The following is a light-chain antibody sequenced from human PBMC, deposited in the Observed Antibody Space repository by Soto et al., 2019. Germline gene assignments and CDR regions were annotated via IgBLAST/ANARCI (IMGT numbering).Light chain of an antibody. V-gene: IGKV3-20*01. Sequence: EIVLTQSPDTLYLSLGERGSLSCRASQSVSSDYLAWFQQKPGQAPRLLISAASNRAAGTPDRFSGSGSGTDFTLAISRLEPEDFAVYFCQQYGSSPYTFGQGTRLEVK. J-gene: IGKJ2*01. CDR1: QSVSSDY. CDR2: AAS. CDR3: QQYGSSPYT.